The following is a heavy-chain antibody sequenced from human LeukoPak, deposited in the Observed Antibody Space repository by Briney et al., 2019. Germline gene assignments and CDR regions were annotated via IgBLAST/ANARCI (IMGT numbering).Heavy chain of an antibody. CDR2: INHSGST. D-gene: IGHD6-6*01. V-gene: IGHV4-34*01. Sequence: PSETLSLTCAVYGGSFGGYYWSWIRQPPGKGLERIGEINHSGSTNYNPSLKSRVTISVDTSKNQFSLKLSSVTAADTAVYYCARGRIRSSPSFDYWGQGTLVTVSS. CDR3: ARGRIRSSPSFDY. CDR1: GGSFGGYY. J-gene: IGHJ4*02.